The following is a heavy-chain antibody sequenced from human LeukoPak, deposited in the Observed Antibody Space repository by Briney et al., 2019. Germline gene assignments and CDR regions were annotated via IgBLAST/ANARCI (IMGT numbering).Heavy chain of an antibody. D-gene: IGHD1-14*01. J-gene: IGHJ4*02. V-gene: IGHV3-23*01. CDR3: AAPGAFDY. CDR2: IGKSGANT. Sequence: PGGSLRLSCEASGFTFSTYAMSWVRQAPGKGLEWVSAIGKSGANTYYADSVKGRCTISRDNSKNTLYLQLNSLRAEDTAVYYCAAPGAFDYWGQGTLVTVSS. CDR1: GFTFSTYA.